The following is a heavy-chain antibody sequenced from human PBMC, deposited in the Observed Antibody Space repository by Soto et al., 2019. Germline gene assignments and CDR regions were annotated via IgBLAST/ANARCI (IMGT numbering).Heavy chain of an antibody. V-gene: IGHV4-39*01. J-gene: IGHJ5*02. CDR1: GDSIISSDFY. Sequence: PSETPSLTCTVSGDSIISSDFYWGWVRQPPGKGLEWIGSIFYLGSSYYNPSLKSRVTMSVDTSKNQFSLRLRSVTAAATALYFCARHSLALRKNNWFDPWGQGIMVTVSS. CDR2: IFYLGSS. CDR3: ARHSLALRKNNWFDP. D-gene: IGHD3-3*02.